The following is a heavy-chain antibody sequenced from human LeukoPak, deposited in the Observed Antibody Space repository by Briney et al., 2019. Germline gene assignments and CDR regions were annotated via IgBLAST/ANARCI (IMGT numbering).Heavy chain of an antibody. V-gene: IGHV3-23*01. Sequence: GGSLRLSCAASGFTFSSYAMSWVRQAPGKGLEWVSAISGSGGSTYYADSVKGRLTISRDNSKNTLYLQMNSLRAEDTAVYYCAKFLAYGSGLGGYYYYGMDVWGQGTTVTVSS. D-gene: IGHD3-10*01. CDR2: ISGSGGST. CDR3: AKFLAYGSGLGGYYYYGMDV. CDR1: GFTFSSYA. J-gene: IGHJ6*02.